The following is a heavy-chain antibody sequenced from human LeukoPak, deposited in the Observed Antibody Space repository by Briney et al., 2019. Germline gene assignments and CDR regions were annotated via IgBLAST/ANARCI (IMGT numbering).Heavy chain of an antibody. V-gene: IGHV1-18*01. CDR1: GYPFTTYG. CDR3: ARDYDILTGSLDGFDY. D-gene: IGHD3-9*01. Sequence: ASVKVSCKASGYPFTTYGISWVRQAPGQGLEWIGWISAYNGNTNYAQKLQGRVTMTTDTSTSTAYMELRSLRSDDTAVYYCARDYDILTGSLDGFDYWGQGTLVTVSS. J-gene: IGHJ4*02. CDR2: ISAYNGNT.